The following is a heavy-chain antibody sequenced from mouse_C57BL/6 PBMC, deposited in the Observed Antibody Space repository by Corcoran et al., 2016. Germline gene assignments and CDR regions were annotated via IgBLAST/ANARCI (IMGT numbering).Heavy chain of an antibody. V-gene: IGHV1-85*01. J-gene: IGHJ4*01. Sequence: QVQLQQSGPELVKPGASLKLSCTASCSTFTNYEINWVKPRPGQGLERIGWIYPRDGSTKYNEKFKGKATLTVDTSSSTAYMELHSLTSEDSAVYFCARRRDYYAMDYWGQGTSVTVSS. CDR3: ARRRDYYAMDY. CDR1: CSTFTNYE. CDR2: IYPRDGST. D-gene: IGHD3-3*01.